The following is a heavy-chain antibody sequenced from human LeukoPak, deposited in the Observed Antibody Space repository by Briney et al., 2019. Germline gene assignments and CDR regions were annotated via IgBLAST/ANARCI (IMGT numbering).Heavy chain of an antibody. CDR1: GFIFSSHA. Sequence: GGSLRLSCAASGFIFSSHAINWVRQAPGKWLELVSAIRGSGGSTYYADSVKGRFTISRDNSKTTMYLKMNSLKAEDTAVYYCAKVLRRRPFECLVQGTLVTVCS. CDR3: AKVLRRRPFEC. V-gene: IGHV3-23*01. CDR2: IRGSGGST. J-gene: IGHJ4*02. D-gene: IGHD5/OR15-5a*01.